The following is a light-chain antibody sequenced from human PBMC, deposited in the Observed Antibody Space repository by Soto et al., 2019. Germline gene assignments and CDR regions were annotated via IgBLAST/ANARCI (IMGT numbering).Light chain of an antibody. CDR1: QSVASSN. V-gene: IGKV3-20*01. CDR2: GAS. CDR3: QQYGSWPRT. Sequence: EVVLTQSPGTLSLSLGERATLSCRVTQSVASSNLAWYQQKPGQSPRLLIYGASSRATGIPDRFSGSGSGTDFTRTISRRESEGFAVYYCQQYGSWPRTFGQGTRVEIK. J-gene: IGKJ1*01.